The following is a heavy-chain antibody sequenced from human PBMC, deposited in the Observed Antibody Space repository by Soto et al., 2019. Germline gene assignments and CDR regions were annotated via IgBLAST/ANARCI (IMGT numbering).Heavy chain of an antibody. CDR1: GGSVSSANHS. J-gene: IGHJ4*02. D-gene: IGHD3-16*01. Sequence: PSETLSLTCAVSGGSVSSANHSWSWIRQPPGKGLEWIGNIYRSGSTDYNPSLKSRVTISVDRSKNQFSLKLSSVTAADTAVYYCARVFTNLYYYFDTWGQGTKVTVSS. CDR3: ARVFTNLYYYFDT. V-gene: IGHV4-30-2*01. CDR2: IYRSGST.